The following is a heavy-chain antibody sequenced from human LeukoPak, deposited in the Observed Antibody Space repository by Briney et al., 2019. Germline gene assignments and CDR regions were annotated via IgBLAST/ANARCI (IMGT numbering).Heavy chain of an antibody. D-gene: IGHD2-2*01. CDR3: ARLPAYCSSTSCYYDF. CDR1: TFSVSTNY. CDR2: LYSSGYT. V-gene: IGHV3-66*04. J-gene: IGHJ4*02. Sequence: GGSLRLSCAASTFSVSTNYMSWVRQAPGKGLEWISVLYSSGYTKYADSVRGRFSISRDNSENTLSLQMNSLRAEDTAVYYCARLPAYCSSTSCYYDFWGQGTLVTVSS.